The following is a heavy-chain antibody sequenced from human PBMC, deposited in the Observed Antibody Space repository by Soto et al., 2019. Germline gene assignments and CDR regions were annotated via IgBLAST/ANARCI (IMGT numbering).Heavy chain of an antibody. CDR3: ASSTLTGYPSRTYYYGMDV. CDR2: ISYDGSNK. V-gene: IGHV3-30-3*01. Sequence: AGGSLRLSCAASGFTFSSYAMHWVRQAPGKGLEWVAVISYDGSNKYYADSVKGRFTISRDNSKNTLYLQMNSLRAEDTAVYYCASSTLTGYPSRTYYYGMDVWGQGTTVTVSS. J-gene: IGHJ6*02. D-gene: IGHD3-9*01. CDR1: GFTFSSYA.